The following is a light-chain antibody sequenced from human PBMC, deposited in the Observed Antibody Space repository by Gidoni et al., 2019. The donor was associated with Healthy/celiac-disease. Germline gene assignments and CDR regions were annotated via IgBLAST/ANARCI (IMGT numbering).Light chain of an antibody. CDR1: SSNIGSNY. CDR3: AAWDDSLRV. J-gene: IGLJ2*01. CDR2: RNN. Sequence: QSVLTQPPSASGTPGQRVTISCSGSSSNIGSNYVSWYQQRPGTAPKLLIYRNNQRPSGVPDRFSGSKSGTSASLAISGLRSEDEADYYCAAWDDSLRVFGGGTKLTVL. V-gene: IGLV1-47*01.